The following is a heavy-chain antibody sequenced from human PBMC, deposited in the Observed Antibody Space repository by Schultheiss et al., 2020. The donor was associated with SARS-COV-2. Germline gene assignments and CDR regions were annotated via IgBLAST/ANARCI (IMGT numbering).Heavy chain of an antibody. Sequence: SETLSLTCTIYGGSFSGHYWSWIRQPPGKGLEWIGYIYDSGSTNYNPSLKSRVTISVDTSKNQFSLKLSSVTAADTAVYYCARDNYDSSGYYVGFDYWGQGTLVTVSS. D-gene: IGHD3-22*01. CDR3: ARDNYDSSGYYVGFDY. V-gene: IGHV4-59*11. CDR1: GGSFSGHY. CDR2: IYDSGST. J-gene: IGHJ4*02.